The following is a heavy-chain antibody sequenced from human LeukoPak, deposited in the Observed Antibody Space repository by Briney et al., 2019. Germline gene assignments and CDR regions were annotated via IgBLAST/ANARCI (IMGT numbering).Heavy chain of an antibody. CDR1: GFTFSSYA. CDR3: AKDEGDSSGYTDY. Sequence: GGSLRLSCAASGFTFSSYAMSWVRQAPGRGLEWVSAISGSGGSTYYADSVKGRFTISRDNSKNTLYLQMNSLRAEDTAVYYCAKDEGDSSGYTDYWGQGTLVTVSS. V-gene: IGHV3-23*01. D-gene: IGHD6-19*01. CDR2: ISGSGGST. J-gene: IGHJ4*02.